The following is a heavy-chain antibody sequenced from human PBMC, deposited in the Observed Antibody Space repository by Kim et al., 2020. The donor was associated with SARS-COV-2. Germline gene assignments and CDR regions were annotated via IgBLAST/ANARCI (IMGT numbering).Heavy chain of an antibody. CDR3: ARWGSGAGMDV. D-gene: IGHD3-10*01. J-gene: IGHJ6*02. Sequence: YYTPSLKSRVTISVDTSKNQFSLKLSSVTAADTAVYYCARWGSGAGMDVWGQGTTVTVSS. V-gene: IGHV4-30-2*04.